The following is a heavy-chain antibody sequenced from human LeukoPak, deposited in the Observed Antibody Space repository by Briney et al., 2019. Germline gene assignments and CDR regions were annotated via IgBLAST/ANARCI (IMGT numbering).Heavy chain of an antibody. CDR2: IIPIFGTA. V-gene: IGHV1-69*13. J-gene: IGHJ3*02. D-gene: IGHD5-24*01. CDR3: AREKMNAFDI. Sequence: ASVKVSCKASGGTFSSYAISWVRQAPGQGLEWMGGIIPIFGTANYAQKFQGRVTITADESTSTAYMELSSLRSEDTAVYYCAREKMNAFDIWGQGTMVTVSS. CDR1: GGTFSSYA.